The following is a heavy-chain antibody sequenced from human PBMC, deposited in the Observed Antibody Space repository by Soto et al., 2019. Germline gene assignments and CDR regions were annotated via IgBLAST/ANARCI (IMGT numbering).Heavy chain of an antibody. Sequence: QVQLQESGPGLVKPSETLSLTCTVSGGSISSYYWSWIRQPPGKGLEWIGYIYYSGSTNYNPSRKSRVTISVDASTNPFSLQLSSVPAADTAVYYCARRWGGVVDIWGQGTMVTVSS. V-gene: IGHV4-59*08. J-gene: IGHJ3*02. CDR2: IYYSGST. D-gene: IGHD1-26*01. CDR1: GGSISSYY. CDR3: ARRWGGVVDI.